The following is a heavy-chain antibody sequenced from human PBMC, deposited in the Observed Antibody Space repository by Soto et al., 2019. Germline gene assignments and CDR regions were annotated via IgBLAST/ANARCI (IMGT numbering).Heavy chain of an antibody. Sequence: GESLKISCRTSGYKFTSSWIAWVRQMPGRGLEWMGIIFPSDSDTRYSPSFQGQVTISADRSTSTVFLQWASLKASDTAVYFCARKDKSGYFNWFDPWGQGTLVTVSS. CDR1: GYKFTSSW. J-gene: IGHJ5*02. V-gene: IGHV5-51*01. CDR2: IFPSDSDT. D-gene: IGHD3-22*01. CDR3: ARKDKSGYFNWFDP.